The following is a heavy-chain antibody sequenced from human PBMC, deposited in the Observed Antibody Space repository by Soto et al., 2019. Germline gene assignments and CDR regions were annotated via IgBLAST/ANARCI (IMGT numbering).Heavy chain of an antibody. Sequence: QVQLVQSGDEVKKPGASVKVSCIASGYILVSNGIAWVRQAPGQGLEWMGWISPYTGNTHSATKVQGRLTMTTDTSTSTAYMDLGSLTSDDSAVYYCVMVDNYVTPTPQDVWGQGTTVTVSS. CDR3: VMVDNYVTPTPQDV. D-gene: IGHD3-16*01. CDR2: ISPYTGNT. J-gene: IGHJ6*02. CDR1: GYILVSNG. V-gene: IGHV1-18*01.